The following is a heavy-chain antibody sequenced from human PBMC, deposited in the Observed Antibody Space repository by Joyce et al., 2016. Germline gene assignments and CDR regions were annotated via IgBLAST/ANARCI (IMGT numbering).Heavy chain of an antibody. CDR1: GITFSTYA. D-gene: IGHD4-17*01. J-gene: IGHJ4*02. CDR3: AKDTGDYGPDY. Sequence: QVQLVESGGGVVQPGQSLRLSCAASGITFSTYAMHWVRQAPGKGLEWVALISSDGGNKDYRDSVKGRFTISRDDSKSTLYLQMNSLRPDDTAMYFCAKDTGDYGPDYWGQGTLVAVSS. CDR2: ISSDGGNK. V-gene: IGHV3-30*18.